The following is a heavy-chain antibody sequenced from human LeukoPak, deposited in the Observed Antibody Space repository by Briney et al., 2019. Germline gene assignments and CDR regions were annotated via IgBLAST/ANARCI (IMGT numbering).Heavy chain of an antibody. J-gene: IGHJ4*02. Sequence: GGSLRLSCAASGFTFSSYWMHWVRQAPGKGLVWVSRINSDGSSTSYADSLKGRFTISRDNATNTLYLQMNSLRAEDTAVYYCARGAPVIVVVVAATPDYWGQGTLVTVSS. CDR2: INSDGSST. V-gene: IGHV3-74*01. D-gene: IGHD2-15*01. CDR1: GFTFSSYW. CDR3: ARGAPVIVVVVAATPDY.